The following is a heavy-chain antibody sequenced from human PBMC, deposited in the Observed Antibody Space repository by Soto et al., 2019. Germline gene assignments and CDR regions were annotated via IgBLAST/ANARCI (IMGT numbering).Heavy chain of an antibody. CDR3: ASNGYSSTWHSWFDP. CDR1: GYTFTSYY. V-gene: IGHV1-46*03. D-gene: IGHD6-13*01. CDR2: INPSGGST. J-gene: IGHJ5*02. Sequence: GASVKVSCKASGYTFTSYYMHWVRQAPGQGLEWIGIINPSGGSTSYAQKFQGRVTMTRDTSTSTVYMELSSLRSEDTAVYYCASNGYSSTWHSWFDPWGQGTLVTVLS.